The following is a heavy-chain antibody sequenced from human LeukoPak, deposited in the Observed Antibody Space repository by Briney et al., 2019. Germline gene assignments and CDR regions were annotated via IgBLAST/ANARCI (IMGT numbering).Heavy chain of an antibody. V-gene: IGHV3-23*01. CDR1: GFTFSSYA. D-gene: IGHD6-19*01. CDR3: AKTTTGYSSGRYPGWSVDY. J-gene: IGHJ4*02. Sequence: GGSLRLSCAASGFTFSSYAMYWVRQAPGKGLEWVSGIFGSGGSTHYADSVKGRFTISRDNPKNTVYLQMNSLRAEDTAVYYCAKTTTGYSSGRYPGWSVDYWGQGTLVTVSS. CDR2: IFGSGGST.